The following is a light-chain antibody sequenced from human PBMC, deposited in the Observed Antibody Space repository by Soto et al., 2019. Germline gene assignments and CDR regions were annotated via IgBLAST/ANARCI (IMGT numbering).Light chain of an antibody. Sequence: EIMMTQSPATLSVSPGERATLSCRACQSVSNHLAWYQQKPGQAPRLLISGASTRATGIPARFSGSGSGTEFTLTISSLQSEDFAVYYCHQYNNWPQTFGQGTKVDI. CDR1: QSVSNH. J-gene: IGKJ1*01. CDR2: GAS. CDR3: HQYNNWPQT. V-gene: IGKV3-15*01.